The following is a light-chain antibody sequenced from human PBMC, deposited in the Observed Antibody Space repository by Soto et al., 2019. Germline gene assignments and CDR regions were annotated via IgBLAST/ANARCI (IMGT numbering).Light chain of an antibody. Sequence: EIVLTQSPGTLSLSPGERATLSCRASQSVSSSYLAWYQQKPGQAPRLLIYGSSNRATGIPDRFSGSGSGTDCTLTISRLEPEDCAVYYCQQYGSSPPWTFGQGTKVEIK. CDR2: GSS. J-gene: IGKJ1*01. CDR3: QQYGSSPPWT. CDR1: QSVSSSY. V-gene: IGKV3-20*01.